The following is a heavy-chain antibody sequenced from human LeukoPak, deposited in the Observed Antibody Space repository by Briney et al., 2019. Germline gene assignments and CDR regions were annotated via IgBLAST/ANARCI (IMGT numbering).Heavy chain of an antibody. J-gene: IGHJ4*02. D-gene: IGHD5-12*01. V-gene: IGHV3-7*03. Sequence: GGSLRLSCTASGFTFSTHWMTWVRQPPGKGLEWVANIKEDGSVKYYVDSVKGRFTISRDNTKNALYLQMNSLRADDTAVYFCARDSTWQLDYWGQGTLIAVSS. CDR1: GFTFSTHW. CDR3: ARDSTWQLDY. CDR2: IKEDGSVK.